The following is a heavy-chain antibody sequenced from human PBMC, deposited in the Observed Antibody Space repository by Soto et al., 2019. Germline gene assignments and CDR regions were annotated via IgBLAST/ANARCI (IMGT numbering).Heavy chain of an antibody. CDR3: ARGGGYCSGGSCYPLAYFDY. D-gene: IGHD2-15*01. J-gene: IGHJ4*02. CDR2: ISYDGSNK. Sequence: GGSLRLSCAASGFTFSSYAMHWVRQAPGKGLEWVAVISYDGSNKYYADSVKGRFTISRDNSKNTLYLQMNSLRAEDTAVYYCARGGGYCSGGSCYPLAYFDYWGQGTLVTVSS. CDR1: GFTFSSYA. V-gene: IGHV3-30-3*01.